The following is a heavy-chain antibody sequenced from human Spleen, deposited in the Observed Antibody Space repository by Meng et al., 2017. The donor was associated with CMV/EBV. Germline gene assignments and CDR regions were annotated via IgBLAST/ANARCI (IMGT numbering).Heavy chain of an antibody. V-gene: IGHV3-20*04. CDR3: ARDTCANAVCYGSIDY. D-gene: IGHD2-8*01. J-gene: IGHJ4*02. CDR2: INWNGGST. CDR1: GFTFDHYG. Sequence: LSLTCAASGFTFDHYGMSWVRQAPGKGLEWVSGINWNGGSTGYADSVKGRFTISRDNAKKSLYLQINSLRAEDTALYYCARDTCANAVCYGSIDYWGQGALVTVSS.